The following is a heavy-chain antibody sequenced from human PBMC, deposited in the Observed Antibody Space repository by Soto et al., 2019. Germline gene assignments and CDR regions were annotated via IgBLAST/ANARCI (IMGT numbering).Heavy chain of an antibody. CDR3: ARARLRAVYAFDI. CDR2: IYYSGST. D-gene: IGHD5-12*01. V-gene: IGHV4-31*03. Sequence: SETLSLTCTVSGGSVSSGEYYWTWIRQRPGKGLEWIGYIYYSGSTYYSPSLKSRLSISLDTSKNQFSLRLSSVTAADTAMYYCARARLRAVYAFDIWGQGTMVTDS. J-gene: IGHJ3*02. CDR1: GGSVSSGEYY.